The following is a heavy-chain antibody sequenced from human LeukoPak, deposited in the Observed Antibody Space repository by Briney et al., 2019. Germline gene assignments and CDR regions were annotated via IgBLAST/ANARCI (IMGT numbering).Heavy chain of an antibody. CDR3: ATHLAYCSTGSCSFSDY. CDR1: GFIFSDTA. V-gene: IGHV3-23*01. CDR2: ISADGNGR. J-gene: IGHJ4*02. D-gene: IGHD2-15*01. Sequence: GGSLRLSCAASGFIFSDTAMSWVRWAPGKGLEWVSAISADGNGRFYTDSVKGRFTVSRDNSNNMLYLQMDSLRGDDTAVYYCATHLAYCSTGSCSFSDYWAREPWSPSPQ.